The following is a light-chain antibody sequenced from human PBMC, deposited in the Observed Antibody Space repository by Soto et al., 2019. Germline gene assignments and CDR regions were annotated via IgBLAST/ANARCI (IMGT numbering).Light chain of an antibody. J-gene: IGKJ4*01. Sequence: DIVLTQSPATLSLSPGERATLSCRASQSVTSYLAWYQQKPGQAPRLLIYDASNRATGIPSRFSGSGYGTDLTLTISSLETEDFAVYYCQQRSNWPLTCGGGNKVEIK. CDR1: QSVTSY. CDR3: QQRSNWPLT. V-gene: IGKV3-11*01. CDR2: DAS.